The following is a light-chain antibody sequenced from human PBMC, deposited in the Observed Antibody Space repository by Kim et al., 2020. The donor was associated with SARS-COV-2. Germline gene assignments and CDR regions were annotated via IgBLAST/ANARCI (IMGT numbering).Light chain of an antibody. J-gene: IGLJ3*02. CDR3: GTWDSSLSTVV. Sequence: GRKVTISCSGSSSSIENNYVSWYQQLPGTAPKLLIYDNNKRPSGIPDRFSGSKSDTSAALGITGLQTGDEADYYCGTWDSSLSTVVFGGGTQLTVL. V-gene: IGLV1-51*01. CDR1: SSSIENNY. CDR2: DNN.